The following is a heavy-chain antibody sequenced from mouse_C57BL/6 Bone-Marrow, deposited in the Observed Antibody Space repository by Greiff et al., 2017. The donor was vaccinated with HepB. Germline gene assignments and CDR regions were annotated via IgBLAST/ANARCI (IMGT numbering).Heavy chain of an antibody. D-gene: IGHD1-1*01. CDR2: TDPSDSYT. CDR1: GYTFTSYW. CDR3: ARRSLYGSSSYYYAMDY. J-gene: IGHJ4*01. Sequence: QVQLQQPGAELVKPGASVKLSCKASGYTFTSYWMQWVKQRPGQGLEWIGETDPSDSYTNYNQKFKGKATLTVDTSSSTAYMQLSSLTSEDSAVYYCARRSLYGSSSYYYAMDYWGQGTSVTVSS. V-gene: IGHV1-50*01.